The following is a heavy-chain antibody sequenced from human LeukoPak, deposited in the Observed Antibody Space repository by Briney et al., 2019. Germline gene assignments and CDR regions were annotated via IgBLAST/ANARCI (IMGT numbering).Heavy chain of an antibody. D-gene: IGHD6-19*01. CDR1: GGTFSSYT. J-gene: IGHJ3*02. CDR2: IIPILGIA. V-gene: IGHV1-69*02. CDR3: ARKTLAVAGTFDAFDI. Sequence: GASVKVSCKASGGTFSSYTISWVRQAPGQGLEWMGRIIPILGIANYAQKFQGRVTITTDESTSTAYMELSSLRSEDTAVYYCARKTLAVAGTFDAFDIWGQGTMVTVSS.